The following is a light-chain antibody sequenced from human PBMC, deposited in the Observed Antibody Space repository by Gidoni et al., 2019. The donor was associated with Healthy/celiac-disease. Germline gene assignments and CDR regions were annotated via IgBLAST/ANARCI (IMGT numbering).Light chain of an antibody. CDR1: SSDVGGYNY. CDR2: DVS. J-gene: IGLJ2*01. CDR3: CSYAGSYTFDVV. Sequence: QSALTQPRSASGSPGPSVTIPCTGTSSDVGGYNYVSRYQQHPGKAPQLMIYDVSKRPSGVPDRFSGSKSGNTASLTISRLQAEDEADYYCCSYAGSYTFDVVFGGGTKLTVL. V-gene: IGLV2-11*01.